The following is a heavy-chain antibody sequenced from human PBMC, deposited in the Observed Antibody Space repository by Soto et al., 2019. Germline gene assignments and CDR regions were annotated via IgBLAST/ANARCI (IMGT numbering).Heavy chain of an antibody. CDR1: GVSISSYY. CDR2: IYYTGST. CDR3: ARHDGICSGGSCYSEWFDP. D-gene: IGHD2-15*01. J-gene: IGHJ5*02. Sequence: PSETLSLTCNVSGVSISSYYWSWIRQPPGKGLEWIGYIYYTGSTNYNPSLKSRVTISVDTSKNQFSLKLSSVTAADTAVYYCARHDGICSGGSCYSEWFDPWGQGTLVTVSS. V-gene: IGHV4-59*08.